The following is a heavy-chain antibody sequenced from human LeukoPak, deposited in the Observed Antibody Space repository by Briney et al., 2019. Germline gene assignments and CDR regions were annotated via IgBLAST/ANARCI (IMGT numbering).Heavy chain of an antibody. Sequence: GGSLRLSCAASAFTFSDSWMTWVRQAPGKGLEWVSTIKHIGPTTYYADSVKGRFTISRDNAKNSLFLQMSSLRADDTAIYYCARAGELRYMDVWGKGTAVTVSS. J-gene: IGHJ6*03. CDR3: ARAGELRYMDV. CDR1: AFTFSDSW. CDR2: IKHIGPTT. V-gene: IGHV3-11*04. D-gene: IGHD3-16*01.